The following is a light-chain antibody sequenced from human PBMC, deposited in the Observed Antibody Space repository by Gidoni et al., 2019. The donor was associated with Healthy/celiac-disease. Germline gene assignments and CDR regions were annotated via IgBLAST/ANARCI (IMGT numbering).Light chain of an antibody. CDR3: LQDYNYPWT. V-gene: IGKV1-6*01. J-gene: IGKJ1*01. CDR1: QGIRND. CDR2: AAS. Sequence: AIQMTQSPSSLSASVGDRVTITCRASQGIRNDLGWYQQNPGKAPKLLIYAASSLQSGVPSRFSGSGSGTDFTLTISSLQPEDFANYYCLQDYNYPWTFGQGTKVEIK.